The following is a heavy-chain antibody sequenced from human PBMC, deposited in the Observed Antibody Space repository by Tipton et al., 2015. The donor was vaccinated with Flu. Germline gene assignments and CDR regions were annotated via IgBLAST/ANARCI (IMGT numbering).Heavy chain of an antibody. V-gene: IGHV3-48*03. CDR2: ISAGASAT. J-gene: IGHJ5*02. CDR1: GFTFSNYE. CDR3: ARDPAPGLPRNWFGP. Sequence: SLRLSCAASGFTFSNYEMSWVRQAPGKGLEWISYISAGASATYYADSVKGRFTISRDNAKMSLYLQMNSLRADDTAVYYCARDPAPGLPRNWFGPWGQGTLVTVSS. D-gene: IGHD1-14*01.